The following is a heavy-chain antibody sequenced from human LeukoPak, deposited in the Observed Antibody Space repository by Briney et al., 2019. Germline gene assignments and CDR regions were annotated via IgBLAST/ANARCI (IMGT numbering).Heavy chain of an antibody. CDR1: GFNFSNYA. V-gene: IGHV3-23*01. D-gene: IGHD3-16*01. CDR3: AKVLRQWTHALVFDS. Sequence: GGSLRLSCAASGFNFSNYAMTWVRQAPGKGLDWVSSISGSGRSTYYADSVKGRFTISRDNSKNTLYLQMNSLRAEDTAVYCCAKVLRQWTHALVFDSWGQGTLVAVSS. CDR2: ISGSGRST. J-gene: IGHJ4*02.